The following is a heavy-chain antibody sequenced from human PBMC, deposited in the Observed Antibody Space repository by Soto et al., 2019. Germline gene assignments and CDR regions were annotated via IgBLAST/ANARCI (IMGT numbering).Heavy chain of an antibody. Sequence: QVQLQESGPGLVKPSQTLSLTCTVSGGSISSGDYSWSWIRQHPGKGLEWIGDISYSGSTYYSPSLTNRLTISLDTSKNHFSLNLSSATAADTAVYYCARAPKFYFGSGFDYWGQGSLVTVSS. V-gene: IGHV4-31*03. CDR1: GGSISSGDYS. D-gene: IGHD3-10*01. CDR3: ARAPKFYFGSGFDY. J-gene: IGHJ4*02. CDR2: ISYSGST.